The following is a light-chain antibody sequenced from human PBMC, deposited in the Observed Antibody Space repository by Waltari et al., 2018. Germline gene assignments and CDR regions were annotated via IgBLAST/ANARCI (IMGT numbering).Light chain of an antibody. CDR2: DAS. Sequence: DIQMTQSPASLSASVGDRVTITCQASQDIRYYLNWYQQKAGKAPRLLTYDASYLEIGVPSRFSGSASGTEFNLTISSLQPEDLATYYCQQYDDLPHTFGPGTRVDFK. CDR1: QDIRYY. V-gene: IGKV1-33*01. J-gene: IGKJ3*01. CDR3: QQYDDLPHT.